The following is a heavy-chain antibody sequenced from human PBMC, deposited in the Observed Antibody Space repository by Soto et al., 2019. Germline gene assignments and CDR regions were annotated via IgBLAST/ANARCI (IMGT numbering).Heavy chain of an antibody. CDR1: GGSISSGGYS. CDR2: IYHSGST. Sequence: PSETLSLTCAVSGGSISSGGYSWSWIRQPPGKGLEWIGYIYHSGSTCYNPSLKSRVTISGDSSNNQFSLKLSSVTAADTAVYYCARGISDKNDAFDIWGQGTMVTVS. CDR3: ARGISDKNDAFDI. J-gene: IGHJ3*02. V-gene: IGHV4-30-2*01. D-gene: IGHD3-3*02.